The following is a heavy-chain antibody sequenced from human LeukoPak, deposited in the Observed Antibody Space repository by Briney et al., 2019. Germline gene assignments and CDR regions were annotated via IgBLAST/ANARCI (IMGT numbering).Heavy chain of an antibody. Sequence: GASVKVSCKASGYTFTSYHINWVRQATGQGLEWMGWMSPNSGNTGYAQKFQGRVSMTRNTSISTAYVELSSLRSEDTAVYYCARGLGYSNSWYRGGYYDFGMDVWGQGTTVTVSS. CDR2: MSPNSGNT. V-gene: IGHV1-8*01. D-gene: IGHD6-13*01. CDR3: ARGLGYSNSWYRGGYYDFGMDV. CDR1: GYTFTSYH. J-gene: IGHJ6*02.